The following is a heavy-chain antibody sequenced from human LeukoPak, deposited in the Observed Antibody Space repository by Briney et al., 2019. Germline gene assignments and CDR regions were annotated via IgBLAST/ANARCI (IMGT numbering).Heavy chain of an antibody. V-gene: IGHV4-39*01. J-gene: IGHJ1*01. CDR2: IYHSGRT. Sequence: PSETLSLTCSVSGDSVSRSDSYWDWIRQPPGKGLVWIGTIYHSGRTYYSPSLKSRVTMSVDPSNTQFSLNLRSVTAADTAVYYCARRRYYDGSGYLEWGQGTLLSVSS. CDR1: GDSVSRSDSY. D-gene: IGHD3-22*01. CDR3: ARRRYYDGSGYLE.